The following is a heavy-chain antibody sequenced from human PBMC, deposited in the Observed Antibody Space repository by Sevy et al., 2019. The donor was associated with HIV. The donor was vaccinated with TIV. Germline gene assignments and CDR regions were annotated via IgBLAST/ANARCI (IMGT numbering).Heavy chain of an antibody. Sequence: GGSLRLSCAASGFTFSSYSMNWVRQAPGKGLEWVSYISSSSSTIYYADSVKGRFTISRDNAKNSLYLQMNSLRDEDTAEYYCARDQIAMTTVTTPFEYWGQGTLVTVSS. CDR3: ARDQIAMTTVTTPFEY. D-gene: IGHD4-17*01. CDR2: ISSSSSTI. V-gene: IGHV3-48*02. CDR1: GFTFSSYS. J-gene: IGHJ4*02.